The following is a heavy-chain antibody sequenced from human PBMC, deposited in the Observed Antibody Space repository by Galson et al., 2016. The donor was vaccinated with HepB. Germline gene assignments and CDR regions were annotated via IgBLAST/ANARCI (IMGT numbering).Heavy chain of an antibody. D-gene: IGHD3-9*01. J-gene: IGHJ4*02. CDR2: FHHRGSP. V-gene: IGHV4/OR15-8*01. CDR1: GGSISTDIY. CDR3: TLYLQMNSLRGEDTAVYYCARAGEDYGGHPSNY. Sequence: SETLSLTCVVSGGSISTDIYWSWIRQPPAKGLEWIGEFHHRGSPHYNPSLQSRVSISYDGTNKYYADSARGRFTISRDNSMDTLYLQMNSLRGEDTAVYYCARAGEDYGGHPSNYWGQGTLVTVSS.